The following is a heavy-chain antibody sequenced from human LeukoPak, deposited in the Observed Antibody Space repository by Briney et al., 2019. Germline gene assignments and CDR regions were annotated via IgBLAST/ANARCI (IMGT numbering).Heavy chain of an antibody. Sequence: SETLSLTCAVSGDSFSSHYWTWIRQPPGRGLEWIGYISYIGTTNYNPSLKSRVTISIDTSKNQFSLKLSSVAIADTAVYYCARDLVTVTKGFDIWGLGTMVSVSP. CDR2: ISYIGTT. J-gene: IGHJ3*02. CDR1: GDSFSSHY. V-gene: IGHV4-59*11. D-gene: IGHD4-17*01. CDR3: ARDLVTVTKGFDI.